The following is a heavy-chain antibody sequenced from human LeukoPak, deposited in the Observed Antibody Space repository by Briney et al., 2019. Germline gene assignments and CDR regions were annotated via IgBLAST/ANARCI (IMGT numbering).Heavy chain of an antibody. CDR1: GDSVSSNSAA. V-gene: IGHV6-1*01. Sequence: SQTLSLTCAISGDSVSSNSAAWNWIRQSPSRGLEWLGRTYYRSKWYNDYAVSVKSRITINPDTSKNQFSLQLNSVTPEDTAVYYCASDAGVDTAMAYDYWGQGTLVTVSS. CDR2: TYYRSKWYN. J-gene: IGHJ4*02. CDR3: ASDAGVDTAMAYDY. D-gene: IGHD5-18*01.